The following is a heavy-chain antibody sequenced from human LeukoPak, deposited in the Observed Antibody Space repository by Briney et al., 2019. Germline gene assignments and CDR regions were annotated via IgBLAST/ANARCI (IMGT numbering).Heavy chain of an antibody. D-gene: IGHD3-10*01. CDR3: ARKENVYYYFDY. CDR1: GYSITSSSW. J-gene: IGHJ4*02. V-gene: IGHV4-28*02. CDR2: IYHSGTT. Sequence: SQTLSLTCTVSGYSITSSSWWGWIRQPPGKGLEWIGYIYHSGTTYYNPSLQSRVTMSVDTSKNQFSLKLSSVTAVDTAVYYCARKENVYYYFDYWGQGTLVTVSS.